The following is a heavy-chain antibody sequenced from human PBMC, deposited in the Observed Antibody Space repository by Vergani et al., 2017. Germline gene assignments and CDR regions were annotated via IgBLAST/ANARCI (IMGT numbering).Heavy chain of an antibody. D-gene: IGHD3-10*01. CDR1: GGSFSGYY. V-gene: IGHV4-34*01. CDR3: ARVPITMVRGVINYYYYYMDV. Sequence: QVQLQQWGAGLLKPSETLSLTCAVYGGSFSGYYWSWIRQPPGKGLEWIGEINHSGSTNYNPSLKSRVTISVDTSKNQFPLKLSSVTAADTAVYYCARVPITMVRGVINYYYYYMDVWGKGTTVTVSS. CDR2: INHSGST. J-gene: IGHJ6*03.